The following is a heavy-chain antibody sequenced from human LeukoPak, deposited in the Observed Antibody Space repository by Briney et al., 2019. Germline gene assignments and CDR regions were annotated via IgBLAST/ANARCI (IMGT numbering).Heavy chain of an antibody. CDR3: ARDGTRYCSSTSCSTSWFDP. CDR2: INHSGST. D-gene: IGHD2-2*01. CDR1: GGSFSGYY. Sequence: SETLSLARAVYGGSFSGYYWSWIRQPPGKGLEWIGEINHSGSTSYNPSLKSRVTISLDTSKNQFSLRLSSVTAADTAVYYCARDGTRYCSSTSCSTSWFDPWGQGTLVTVSS. V-gene: IGHV4-34*01. J-gene: IGHJ5*02.